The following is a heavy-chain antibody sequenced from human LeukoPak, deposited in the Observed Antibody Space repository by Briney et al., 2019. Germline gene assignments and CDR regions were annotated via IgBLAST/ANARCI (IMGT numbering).Heavy chain of an antibody. CDR3: ARENYYRIGRFDRAYLDD. CDR1: GYTFTNYH. Sequence: ASVKVSCKASGYTFTNYHMNWVRQAPGQGLEWMGIINPSGGSTTNAQKFQGRVIMTRDVSTSTVYMDLRGLRSEDMAVYYCARENYYRIGRFDRAYLDDWGQGTLVTVSS. V-gene: IGHV1-46*01. J-gene: IGHJ4*02. D-gene: IGHD3-10*01. CDR2: INPSGGST.